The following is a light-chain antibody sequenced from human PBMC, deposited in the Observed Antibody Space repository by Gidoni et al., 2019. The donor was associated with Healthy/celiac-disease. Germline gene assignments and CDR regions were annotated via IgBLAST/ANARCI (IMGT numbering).Light chain of an antibody. J-gene: IGKJ1*01. V-gene: IGKV1-5*03. CDR3: QQYNSYSET. Sequence: IHMDQSPSTLSASVGDRVTITCRASQSISSWLAWYQQKPGKAPKLLIYKASSLESGGPSRFSGSGSGTEFTLTISSLQPDDFATYYCQQYNSYSETFGQGTKVEIK. CDR1: QSISSW. CDR2: KAS.